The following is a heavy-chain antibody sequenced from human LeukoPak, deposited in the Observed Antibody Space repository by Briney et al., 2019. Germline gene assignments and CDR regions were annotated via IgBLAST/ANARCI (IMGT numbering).Heavy chain of an antibody. D-gene: IGHD4-17*01. CDR2: ISGYNANT. J-gene: IGHJ4*02. Sequence: ASVMVSCKTSGYTFTNHGISWVRQAPGQGLEWMGWISGYNANTNYVQKFRGRVTMTTDTSTSTAYMELRSLSSDDTALYYCARDLSLGRHDDGEPFDYWGQGTLGTVSS. V-gene: IGHV1-18*01. CDR3: ARDLSLGRHDDGEPFDY. CDR1: GYTFTNHG.